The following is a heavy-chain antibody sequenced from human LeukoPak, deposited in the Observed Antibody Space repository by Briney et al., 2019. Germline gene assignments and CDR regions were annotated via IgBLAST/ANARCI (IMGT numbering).Heavy chain of an antibody. J-gene: IGHJ6*02. CDR2: ISAYNGNT. CDR1: GYTFTSYG. D-gene: IGHD3-10*01. CDR3: ARESPNTGNYYGMDV. Sequence: GASVKVSCKASGYTFTSYGISWVRQAPGQGLEWMGWISAYNGNTNYAQKLQGRVTMTTDTSTSTAYMELRSLRSDDTAVYYCARESPNTGNYYGMDVWGQGTTVTVSS. V-gene: IGHV1-18*01.